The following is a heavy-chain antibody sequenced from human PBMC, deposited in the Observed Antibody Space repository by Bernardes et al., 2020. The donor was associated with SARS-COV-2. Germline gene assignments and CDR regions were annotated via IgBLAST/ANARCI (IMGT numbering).Heavy chain of an antibody. CDR3: ARVLIAARGWWFDP. V-gene: IGHV3-74*01. J-gene: IGHJ5*02. CDR1: GFTFSSYW. CDR2: INTDGSTT. D-gene: IGHD6-6*01. Sequence: WGTLRLSCAASGFTFSSYWIHGLRQAPGKGLEWVSRINTDGSTTNYADSVKGRVTISRDNTKNLVYLQMNNLRVEDTAVYYCARVLIAARGWWFDPWGQGSLVTVSS.